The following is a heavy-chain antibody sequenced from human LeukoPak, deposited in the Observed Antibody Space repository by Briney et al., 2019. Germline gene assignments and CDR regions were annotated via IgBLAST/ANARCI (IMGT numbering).Heavy chain of an antibody. D-gene: IGHD3-22*01. V-gene: IGHV3-23*01. CDR2: ISDSGGST. CDR1: GFTFSSYW. Sequence: GGSLRLSCAASGFTFSSYWMSWVRQAPGKGLEWVAGISDSGGSTNYAGSVKGRFTISRDNPKNTLYLQMNSLRAEDTAVYFCAKRGVVIRVILVGFHKEAYYFDSWGQGALVTVSS. CDR3: AKRGVVIRVILVGFHKEAYYFDS. J-gene: IGHJ4*02.